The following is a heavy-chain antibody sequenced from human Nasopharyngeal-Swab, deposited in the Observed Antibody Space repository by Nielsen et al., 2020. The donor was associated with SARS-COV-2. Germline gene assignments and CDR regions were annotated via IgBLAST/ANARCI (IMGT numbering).Heavy chain of an antibody. CDR2: TYYRSKWYN. V-gene: IGHV6-1*01. CDR3: ARARGAYGDYYYYYYTDV. J-gene: IGHJ6*03. D-gene: IGHD4-17*01. Sequence: SQTLSLTWAISGDSVSSSSAAWNCIRQSPSRGLKWLGRTYYRSKWYNDYAVSVKSRITINPDTSKDQFSLHLNSVTPEDTAVYYCARARGAYGDYYYYYYTDVWGKGTTVTVSS. CDR1: GDSVSSSSAA.